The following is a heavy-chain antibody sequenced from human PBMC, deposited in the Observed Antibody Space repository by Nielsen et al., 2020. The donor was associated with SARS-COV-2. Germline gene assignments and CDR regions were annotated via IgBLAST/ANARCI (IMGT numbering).Heavy chain of an antibody. V-gene: IGHV4-31*03. CDR1: GGSIGSGGYY. CDR3: ARDTSIAART. Sequence: SETLSLTCTVSGGSIGSGGYYWSWIRQHPGKGLEWIGYIYYSGSTYYNPSLKSRVTISVDTSKNQFSLKLSSVTAADTAVYYCARDTSIAARTWGQGTLVTVSS. D-gene: IGHD6-6*01. J-gene: IGHJ5*02. CDR2: IYYSGST.